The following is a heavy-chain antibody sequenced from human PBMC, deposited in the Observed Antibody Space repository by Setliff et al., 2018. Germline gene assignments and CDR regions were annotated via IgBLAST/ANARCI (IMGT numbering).Heavy chain of an antibody. D-gene: IGHD3-10*01. CDR1: GFTFGSYW. Sequence: PGGSLRLSCAASGFTFGSYWMTWVRQAPEKGLEWVANIHQDGSERHYVDSVKGRFTTSRDNAKNSLFLQMNILEVEDTAVYYCVRDWASGDDHWGRGTLVTVSS. CDR3: VRDWASGDDH. CDR2: IHQDGSER. J-gene: IGHJ4*02. V-gene: IGHV3-7*01.